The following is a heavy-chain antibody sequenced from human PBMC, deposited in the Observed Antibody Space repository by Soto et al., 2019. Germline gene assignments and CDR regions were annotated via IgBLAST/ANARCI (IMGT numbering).Heavy chain of an antibody. CDR1: GFTVSSNY. CDR3: TRVKQDQLGKIDAFDV. J-gene: IGHJ3*01. Sequence: EVQLVESGGGLVQPGGSLRLSCAASGFTVSSNYMSWVRQSPRKGLEWVSIIYSGGSTYYAASVGGRFTISRDSSDNTLLIHMNNLRAEDTALYYCTRVKQDQLGKIDAFDVWGQGTMVIVSS. CDR2: IYSGGST. D-gene: IGHD6-6*01. V-gene: IGHV3-66*01.